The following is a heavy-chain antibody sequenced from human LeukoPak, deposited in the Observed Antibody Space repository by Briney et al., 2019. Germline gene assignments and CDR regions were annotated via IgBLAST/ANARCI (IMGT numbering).Heavy chain of an antibody. Sequence: PSGTLSLTCTVSGDSVSSGSYYLGWIRQPPGKGLDWIAYMSPSGTTNYNPSLKSRVTTSVDTSRTQFSLRLSSVTAADTAVYYCARGQDDRSGTFDYWGQGTLVTVSS. J-gene: IGHJ4*02. CDR1: GDSVSSGSYY. D-gene: IGHD3-22*01. CDR2: MSPSGTT. CDR3: ARGQDDRSGTFDY. V-gene: IGHV4-61*01.